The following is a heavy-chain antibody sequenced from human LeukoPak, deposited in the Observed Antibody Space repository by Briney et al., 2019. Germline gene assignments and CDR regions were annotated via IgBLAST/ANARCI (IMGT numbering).Heavy chain of an antibody. D-gene: IGHD6-19*01. Sequence: PGGSLRLSCAASGFTFSNSWMSWVRQAPGKGLEWVAVISYDGSNYYADSVKGRFTISRDNSRDTLYLEMNSLRAEDRAVYYCARANSSAWHNFDFWGQGTLVTVSS. CDR1: GFTFSNSW. CDR3: ARANSSAWHNFDF. J-gene: IGHJ4*02. V-gene: IGHV3-30-3*01. CDR2: ISYDGSN.